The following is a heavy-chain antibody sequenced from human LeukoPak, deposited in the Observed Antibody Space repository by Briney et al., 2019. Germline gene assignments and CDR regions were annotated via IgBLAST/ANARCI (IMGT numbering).Heavy chain of an antibody. CDR1: GGTFSSYA. V-gene: IGHV1-69*05. J-gene: IGHJ3*02. CDR3: ARDTPYSGSYYWRSYAFDI. Sequence: SVKVSCKASGGTFSSYAISWVRQAPGQGLEWMGGIIPIFGTANYAQKFQGRVTITTDESTSTAYMELSSLRSEDTAVYYCARDTPYSGSYYWRSYAFDIWGQGTMVTVSS. D-gene: IGHD1-26*01. CDR2: IIPIFGTA.